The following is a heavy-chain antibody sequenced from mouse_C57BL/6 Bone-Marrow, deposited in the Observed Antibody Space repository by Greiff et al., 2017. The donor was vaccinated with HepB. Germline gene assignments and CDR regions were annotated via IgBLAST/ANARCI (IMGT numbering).Heavy chain of an antibody. Sequence: EVQGVESGGGLVQPKGSLKLSCVASGFSFNTYAMNWVRQAPGKGLEWVARIRSKSNNYATYYADSVKDRFTISRDDSESMLYLQMNNLKTEDTAMYYCVRPSFAYWGQGTLVTVSA. J-gene: IGHJ3*01. V-gene: IGHV10-1*01. CDR2: IRSKSNNYAT. CDR3: VRPSFAY. CDR1: GFSFNTYA.